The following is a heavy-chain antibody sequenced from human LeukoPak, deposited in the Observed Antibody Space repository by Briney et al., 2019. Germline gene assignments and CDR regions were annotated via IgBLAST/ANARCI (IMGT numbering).Heavy chain of an antibody. J-gene: IGHJ5*02. V-gene: IGHV4-34*01. D-gene: IGHD2-15*01. CDR1: GGSFSGYY. CDR3: ARGLPRYRSGGSCYSNLFDP. CDR2: INHSGST. Sequence: PSETLSLTCAVYGGSFSGYYWSWIRQPPGKGLEWIGEINHSGSTNYNPSLKSRVTISVDTSKNQFSLKLSSVTAADTAVYYCARGLPRYRSGGSCYSNLFDPWGQGTLVTVSS.